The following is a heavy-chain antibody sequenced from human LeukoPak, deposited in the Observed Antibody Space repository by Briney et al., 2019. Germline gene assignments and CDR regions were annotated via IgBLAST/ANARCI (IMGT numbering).Heavy chain of an antibody. D-gene: IGHD3-9*01. CDR2: IYHSGST. CDR3: ATPLRSGFYFDY. J-gene: IGHJ4*02. V-gene: IGHV4-4*02. Sequence: SETLSLTCAVSGGSISSSNWWSWVRQPPGKGLEWIGEIYHSGSTNYNPSLKSRVTISVDKSKNQFSLKLSSVTAADTAVYYCATPLRSGFYFDYWGQGTLVTVSS. CDR1: GGSISSSNW.